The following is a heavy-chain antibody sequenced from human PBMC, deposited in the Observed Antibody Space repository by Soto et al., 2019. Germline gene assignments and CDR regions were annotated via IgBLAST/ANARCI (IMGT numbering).Heavy chain of an antibody. CDR1: GYTFTSYG. CDR3: ARDPYHVLMVNAPNLYGMDV. J-gene: IGHJ6*02. V-gene: IGHV1-18*01. CDR2: ISAYNGNT. Sequence: ASVKVSCKASGYTFTSYGISWVRQAPGQGLEWMGWISAYNGNTNYAQKVQGRVTMTTDTSTSTAYMELRSLRSDDTAVYYCARDPYHVLMVNAPNLYGMDVWGQGTTVTVSS. D-gene: IGHD2-8*01.